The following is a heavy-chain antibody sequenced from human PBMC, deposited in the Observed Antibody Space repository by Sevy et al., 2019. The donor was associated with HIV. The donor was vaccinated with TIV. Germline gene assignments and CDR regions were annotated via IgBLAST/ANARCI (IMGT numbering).Heavy chain of an antibody. J-gene: IGHJ4*02. CDR1: GYTLIEFS. V-gene: IGHV1-24*01. Sequence: ASVKVSCKVSGYTLIEFSMHWVRQAPGKGLEWMGGFDPEDGETIYAQRFQGRVTMTEDTSTDTAYMELSSLRSEDTAVYYCATGLPGEYVDCSSCYSDYFAYWGQGTLVTASS. D-gene: IGHD2-15*01. CDR3: ATGLPGEYVDCSSCYSDYFAY. CDR2: FDPEDGET.